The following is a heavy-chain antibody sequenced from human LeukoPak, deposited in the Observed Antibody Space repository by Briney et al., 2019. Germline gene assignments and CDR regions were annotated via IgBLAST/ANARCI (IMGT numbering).Heavy chain of an antibody. CDR1: GGSISSYY. D-gene: IGHD3-10*01. CDR2: IYHSGST. Sequence: SETLSLTCTVSGGSISSYYWSWIRQPPGKGLEWIGYIYHSGSTNYNPSLKSRVTISVDTSKNQFSLKLSSVTAADTAVYYCARVYYGSGFFDYWGQGTLVTVSS. CDR3: ARVYYGSGFFDY. V-gene: IGHV4-59*08. J-gene: IGHJ4*02.